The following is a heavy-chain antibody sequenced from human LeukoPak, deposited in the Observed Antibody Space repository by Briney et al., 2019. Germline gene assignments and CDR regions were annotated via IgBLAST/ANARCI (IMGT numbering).Heavy chain of an antibody. CDR2: IRPSGANT. V-gene: IGHV3-23*01. CDR3: ARVADWHYLDP. CDR1: GFTFSSYD. J-gene: IGHJ5*02. Sequence: GALRLSCAASGFTFSSYDMTWVRQTPGRGLEWVSSIRPSGANTYYGDSVKGRFTISRDNSKNTVYLQMNNMRVDDTAVYYFARVADWHYLDPWGQGTLVTVSS. D-gene: IGHD1-7*01.